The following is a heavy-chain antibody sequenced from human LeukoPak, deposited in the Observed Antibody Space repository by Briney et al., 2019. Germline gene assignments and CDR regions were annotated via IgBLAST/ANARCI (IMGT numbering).Heavy chain of an antibody. V-gene: IGHV1-46*01. J-gene: IGHJ6*03. D-gene: IGHD2-2*02. Sequence: ASVTVSCKASGYTFTSYYMHWVRQAPGQGLEWMGIINPSGGSTRYAQKFQGRVTMTRDTSTSTVYMELSSLRSEDTAVYYCARDGLYCSSTSCYREYYYYYYYMDVWGKGTTVTVSS. CDR3: ARDGLYCSSTSCYREYYYYYYYMDV. CDR2: INPSGGST. CDR1: GYTFTSYY.